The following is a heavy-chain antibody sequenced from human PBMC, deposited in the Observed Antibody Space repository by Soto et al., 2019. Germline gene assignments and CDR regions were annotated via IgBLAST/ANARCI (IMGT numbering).Heavy chain of an antibody. CDR1: GYTFTSYG. CDR2: ISAHNGNT. CDR3: ARGGYGDY. V-gene: IGHV1-18*01. Sequence: QVHLVQSGAEVKKPGASVKVSCKGSGYTFTSYGITWVRQAPGQGLEWKGWISAHNGNTNHAQKLQGRVTVTRNTSTSTAYMELRGLSSDDAAVYYCARGGYGDYWGQGALVTVSS. D-gene: IGHD1-1*01. J-gene: IGHJ4*02.